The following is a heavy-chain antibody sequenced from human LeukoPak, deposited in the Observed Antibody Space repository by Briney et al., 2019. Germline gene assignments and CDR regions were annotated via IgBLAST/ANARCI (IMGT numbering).Heavy chain of an antibody. CDR3: ARVRDDSSGYYYRGISDY. D-gene: IGHD3-22*01. Sequence: GAPVKVSCKASGYTFTSYYMHWVRQAPGQGLEWMGIINPSGGSTSYAQKFQGRVTMTRDTSTSTVYMELSSLRSEDTAVYYCARVRDDSSGYYYRGISDYWGQGTLVTVSS. J-gene: IGHJ4*02. CDR2: INPSGGST. CDR1: GYTFTSYY. V-gene: IGHV1-46*01.